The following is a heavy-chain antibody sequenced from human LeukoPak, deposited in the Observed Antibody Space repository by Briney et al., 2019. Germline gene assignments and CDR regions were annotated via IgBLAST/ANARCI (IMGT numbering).Heavy chain of an antibody. J-gene: IGHJ4*02. CDR2: IYHSGST. D-gene: IGHD3-10*01. V-gene: IGHV4-4*02. CDR1: GGSISSSNW. Sequence: SETLSLTCAVSGGSISSSNWWSWVRQPPGKGLEWIGEIYHSGSTNYNPSLKSRVTMSLDKAKKQFSLKLSSVTAADTSVYFCASADYYRIDFWGQGTLVTVSS. CDR3: ASADYYRIDF.